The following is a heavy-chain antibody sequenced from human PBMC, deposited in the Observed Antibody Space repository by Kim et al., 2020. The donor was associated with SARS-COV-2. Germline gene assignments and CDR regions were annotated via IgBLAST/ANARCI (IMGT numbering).Heavy chain of an antibody. CDR2: INHSGST. CDR1: GGSFSGYY. J-gene: IGHJ4*02. D-gene: IGHD3-10*01. CDR3: ARGGGFGELKGYLDY. V-gene: IGHV4-34*01. Sequence: SETLSLTCAVYGGSFSGYYWSWIRQPPGKGLEWIGEINHSGSTNYNPSLKSRVTISVDTSKNQFSLKLSSVTAADTAVYYCARGGGFGELKGYLDYWGQGTLVTVSS.